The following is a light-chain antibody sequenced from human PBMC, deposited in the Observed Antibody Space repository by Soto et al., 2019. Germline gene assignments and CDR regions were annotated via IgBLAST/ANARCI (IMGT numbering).Light chain of an antibody. J-gene: IGLJ2*01. V-gene: IGLV2-8*01. Sequence: QSALIQPPSVSGSPGQSVTISCTGTSSDVGSYDYVSWYQQHPGTVPKPMIYNVNTQPSGVPDRFSGSKSGNTASMTVSGLQAEDEADYYCSSYAGSSNYVVFGGGTKLTVL. CDR2: NVN. CDR3: SSYAGSSNYVV. CDR1: SSDVGSYDY.